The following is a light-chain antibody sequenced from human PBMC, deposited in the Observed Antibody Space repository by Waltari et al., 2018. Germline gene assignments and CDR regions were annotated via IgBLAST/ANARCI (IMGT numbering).Light chain of an antibody. Sequence: QSVLTQPPSASGTPGQRVTISCSGSSSNIGVSTVNWYQQFPGAAPKLLTYSSIQRPSGVPDRFSGSKSGTSASLAISGLQSEDEADYYCAAWDRSLSIVVFGGGTKLTVL. CDR2: SSI. J-gene: IGLJ2*01. CDR1: SSNIGVST. CDR3: AAWDRSLSIVV. V-gene: IGLV1-44*01.